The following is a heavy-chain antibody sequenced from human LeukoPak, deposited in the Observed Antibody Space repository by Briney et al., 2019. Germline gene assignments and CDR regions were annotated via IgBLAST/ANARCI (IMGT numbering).Heavy chain of an antibody. CDR2: INPNSGGT. CDR1: GYTFTGYY. D-gene: IGHD6-13*01. J-gene: IGHJ4*02. V-gene: IGHV1-2*02. Sequence: ASVTVSCTASGYTFTGYYMHWVRQAPRQGLECMGWINPNSGGTNYAQKFQGRVTMTRDTSISTAYMELSRLRSDDTAVYYCATGIAAAGDFDYWGQGTLVTVSS. CDR3: ATGIAAAGDFDY.